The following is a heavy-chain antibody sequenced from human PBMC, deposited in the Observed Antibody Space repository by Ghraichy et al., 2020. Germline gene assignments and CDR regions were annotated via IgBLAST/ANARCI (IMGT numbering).Heavy chain of an antibody. V-gene: IGHV1-18*01. CDR1: GYTFTTYG. D-gene: IGHD3-10*01. J-gene: IGHJ4*02. CDR2: ISAYNDNT. Sequence: ASVTVSCKASGYTFTTYGISWVRQAPGQGLEWMGWISAYNDNTNYAQKLQGRVTMTTDTSTSTAYMELRSLRSDDTAVYYCARFNPWYYYGSGTPNLYYFDYWGQGTLVTVSS. CDR3: ARFNPWYYYGSGTPNLYYFDY.